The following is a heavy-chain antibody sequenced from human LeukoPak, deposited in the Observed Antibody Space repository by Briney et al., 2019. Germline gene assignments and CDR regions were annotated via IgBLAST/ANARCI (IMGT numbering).Heavy chain of an antibody. Sequence: PSETLSLTCTVSGGSVSSGSYYWSWIRQPPGKGLEWIGYIYYSGSTNYNPSLKSRVTISVDTSKNQFSLKLSSVTAADTAVYYCARGHRGIQLWLFDSRDEKRYDYWGQGTLVTVSS. D-gene: IGHD5-18*01. CDR1: GGSVSSGSYY. CDR3: ARGHRGIQLWLFDSRDEKRYDY. J-gene: IGHJ4*02. CDR2: IYYSGST. V-gene: IGHV4-61*01.